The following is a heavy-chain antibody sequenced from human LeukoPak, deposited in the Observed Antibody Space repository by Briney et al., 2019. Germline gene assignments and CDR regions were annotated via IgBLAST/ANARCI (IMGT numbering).Heavy chain of an antibody. CDR3: ATTGFDSPFYFHY. J-gene: IGHJ4*02. D-gene: IGHD5-12*01. Sequence: GSLRLSCAASGFTFGRYWMTWVRQAPGKGLEWVAIIKQNADAEYYVDSVKGRFTISKSNSQNSLYLQMNSLRPEDTAVYYCATTGFDSPFYFHYWGQGTLVTVSS. CDR2: IKQNADAE. CDR1: GFTFGRYW. V-gene: IGHV3-7*03.